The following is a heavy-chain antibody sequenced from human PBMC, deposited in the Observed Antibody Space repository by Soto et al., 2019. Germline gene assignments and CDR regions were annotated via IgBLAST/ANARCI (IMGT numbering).Heavy chain of an antibody. V-gene: IGHV3-21*01. CDR1: GFTFSSYS. Sequence: GGSLRLSCAASGFTFSSYSMNWVRQAPGKGLEWVSSISSSSSYIYYADSVKGRFTISRDNAKNSLYLKMNSLRAEDTAVYYCARDRLRAARLIGAFDIWGQGTMVTVSS. CDR3: ARDRLRAARLIGAFDI. J-gene: IGHJ3*02. CDR2: ISSSSSYI. D-gene: IGHD6-13*01.